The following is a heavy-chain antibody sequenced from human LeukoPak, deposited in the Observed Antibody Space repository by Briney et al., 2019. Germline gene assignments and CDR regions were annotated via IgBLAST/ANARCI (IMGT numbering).Heavy chain of an antibody. J-gene: IGHJ4*02. V-gene: IGHV4-34*01. CDR2: INHSGST. CDR1: GGSFSGYY. CDR3: ASYYCSSTSCRRGDFDY. Sequence: SETLSLTCAVYGGSFSGYYWSWVRQPPGKGLEWIGEINHSGSTNYNPSLKSRVTTSVDTSKNQFSLKLSSVTAADTAVYYCASYYCSSTSCRRGDFDYWGQGTLVTVSS. D-gene: IGHD2-2*01.